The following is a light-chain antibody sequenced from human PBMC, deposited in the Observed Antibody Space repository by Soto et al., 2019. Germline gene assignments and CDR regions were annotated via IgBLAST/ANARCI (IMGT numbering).Light chain of an antibody. CDR2: DAS. Sequence: DIQMTQSPFPLSASVGDRVTITCRASQSISSWLAWYQQKPGKAPKLLIYDASSLESGVPSRFSGSGSGTEFTLTISSLQPDDFATYYCQQYNSYSTFGQGTKV. J-gene: IGKJ1*01. CDR3: QQYNSYST. V-gene: IGKV1-5*01. CDR1: QSISSW.